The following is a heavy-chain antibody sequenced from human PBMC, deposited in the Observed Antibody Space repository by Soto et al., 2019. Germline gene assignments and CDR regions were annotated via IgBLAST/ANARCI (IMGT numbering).Heavy chain of an antibody. CDR3: ARGGRDGFDI. Sequence: QVQLQESGPGLVKPSETLSLTCTVSGGSISTYYWNWIRQSAGKGLEWIGRVYISGSTNYHTSLKSRVEMSVGTYKRQSSLKVSSVSASGTAVYYCARGGRDGFDIWGHGTMVNVSS. V-gene: IGHV4-4*07. J-gene: IGHJ3*02. CDR1: GGSISTYY. CDR2: VYISGST.